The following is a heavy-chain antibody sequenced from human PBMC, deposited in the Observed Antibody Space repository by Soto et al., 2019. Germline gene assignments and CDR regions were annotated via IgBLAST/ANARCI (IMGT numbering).Heavy chain of an antibody. CDR3: ARLEGLATISYYFDF. CDR2: IYYRGNT. J-gene: IGHJ4*02. D-gene: IGHD3-9*01. Sequence: SETLSLTCSVSGDSINSDKYYWGWIRQPPGKGLEWIGSIYYRGNTYYNPSLQTRVTISLDKSKGQFSLKLNSVTAADSAVYFCARLEGLATISYYFDFWGQGALVTVSS. V-gene: IGHV4-39*01. CDR1: GDSINSDKYY.